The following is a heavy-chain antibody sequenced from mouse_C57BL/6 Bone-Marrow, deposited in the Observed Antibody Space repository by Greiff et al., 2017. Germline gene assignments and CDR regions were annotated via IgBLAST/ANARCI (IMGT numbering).Heavy chain of an antibody. CDR2: ISNGGGST. CDR3: ARHGTGTQFAY. D-gene: IGHD4-1*01. CDR1: GFTFSDYY. V-gene: IGHV5-12*01. Sequence: EVQLVESGGGLVQPGGSLKLSCAASGFTFSDYYMYWVRQTPEKRLEWVAYISNGGGSTYYPDTVKGRSTISRDNAKNTLYLQMSRLKSEDTAMYYCARHGTGTQFAYWGQGTLVTVSA. J-gene: IGHJ3*01.